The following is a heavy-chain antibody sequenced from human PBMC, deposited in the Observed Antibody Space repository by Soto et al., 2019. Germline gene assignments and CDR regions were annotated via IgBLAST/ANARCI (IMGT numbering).Heavy chain of an antibody. V-gene: IGHV4-31*03. CDR3: ARGGILFAYYGMDV. D-gene: IGHD3-16*01. CDR1: GGSISSGGYY. CDR2: IYYSGST. J-gene: IGHJ6*02. Sequence: QVQLQESGPGLVKPSQTLSLTCTVSGGSISSGGYYWSWIRQHPGKGLEWIGYIYYSGSTYYNPSIKSRVTISVDTSKNQFSLKLSSVTAADTAVYYCARGGILFAYYGMDVCGQGTTVTVSS.